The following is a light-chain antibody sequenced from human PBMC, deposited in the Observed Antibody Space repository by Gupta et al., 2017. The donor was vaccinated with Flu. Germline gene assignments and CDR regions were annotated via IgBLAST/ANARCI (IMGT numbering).Light chain of an antibody. CDR3: QKYNSAPPA. J-gene: IGKJ4*01. CDR1: QDISTY. V-gene: IGKV1-27*01. CDR2: AAS. Sequence: PSSLSASVGDRVTITCRASQDISTYLAWYQQKSGKVPKLLIYAASSLESGVPSRFSGSGSGTNFTLTISSLQPEDVASYYCQKYNSAPPAFGGGTKVEIK.